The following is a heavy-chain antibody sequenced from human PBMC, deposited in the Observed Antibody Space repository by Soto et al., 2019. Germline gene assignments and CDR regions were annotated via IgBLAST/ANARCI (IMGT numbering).Heavy chain of an antibody. CDR3: ARESYSGYEPNFDY. J-gene: IGHJ4*02. CDR1: GGSISSSSYY. Sequence: SETLSLTCTVSGGSISSSSYYWGWIRQPPGKGLEWIGSIYYSGSTYYNPSLKSRVTISVDTSKNQFSLKLSSVTAADTAVYYCARESYSGYEPNFDYWGQGTLVTVSS. D-gene: IGHD5-12*01. CDR2: IYYSGST. V-gene: IGHV4-39*07.